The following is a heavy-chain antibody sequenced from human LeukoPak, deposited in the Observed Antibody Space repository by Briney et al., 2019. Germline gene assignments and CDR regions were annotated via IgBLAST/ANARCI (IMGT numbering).Heavy chain of an antibody. V-gene: IGHV4-59*01. CDR3: ARTTEDCSSTSCYQYWFDP. J-gene: IGHJ5*02. D-gene: IGHD2-2*01. Sequence: SETLSLTCTLSGGSISGFYWSWIRQPPGKGLEWIGYIYYSGSTNYNPSLKSRVTISVDTSKNQFSLKLNSVTAADTAVYYCARTTEDCSSTSCYQYWFDPWGQGTLVTVSS. CDR2: IYYSGST. CDR1: GGSISGFY.